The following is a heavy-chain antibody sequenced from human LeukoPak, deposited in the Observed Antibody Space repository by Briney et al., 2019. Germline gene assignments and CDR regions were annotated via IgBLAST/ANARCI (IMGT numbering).Heavy chain of an antibody. CDR2: INPNSGGT. Sequence: ASVKVSCKASGYSFTTYYMHWVRQAPGQGLEWMGWINPNSGGTNYAQKFQGRVTMTRDTSITTAYMEMSRLRSDDTALHYCARAHDLSMVRGVIKNDAFDIWGQGTMVTVSS. CDR1: GYSFTTYY. D-gene: IGHD3-10*01. J-gene: IGHJ3*02. V-gene: IGHV1-2*02. CDR3: ARAHDLSMVRGVIKNDAFDI.